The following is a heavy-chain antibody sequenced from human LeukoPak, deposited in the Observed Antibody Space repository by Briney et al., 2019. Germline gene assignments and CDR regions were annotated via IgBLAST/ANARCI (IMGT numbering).Heavy chain of an antibody. D-gene: IGHD5-24*01. CDR1: GFTVSDNY. J-gene: IGHJ6*02. CDR2: IYSGGST. CDR3: ARDGVDEYNYLYGMDA. V-gene: IGHV3-53*01. Sequence: GGSLRLSCAVSGFTVSDNYMTWVRQAPGKGLEWVSVIYSGGSTYYADSVTGRFTISRDNSKNTLYLQMNSLRVEDTAVYYCARDGVDEYNYLYGMDAWGQGTTVTVSS.